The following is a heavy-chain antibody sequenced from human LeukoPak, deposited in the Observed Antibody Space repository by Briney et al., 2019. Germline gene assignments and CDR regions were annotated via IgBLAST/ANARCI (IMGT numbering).Heavy chain of an antibody. CDR3: ARGRYCSSTSCYHDAFDI. V-gene: IGHV3-48*04. J-gene: IGHJ3*02. CDR2: ISSSGSTI. Sequence: GGSLRLSCAASGFTFSRYWMNWVRQAPGKGLEWVSYISSSGSTIYYADSVKGRFTISRDNAKNSLYLQMNSLRAEDTAVYYCARGRYCSSTSCYHDAFDIWGQGTMVTVSS. CDR1: GFTFSRYW. D-gene: IGHD2-2*01.